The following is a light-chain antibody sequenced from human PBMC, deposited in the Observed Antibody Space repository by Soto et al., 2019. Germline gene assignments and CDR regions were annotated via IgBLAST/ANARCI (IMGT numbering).Light chain of an antibody. J-gene: IGLJ2*01. CDR2: DVS. V-gene: IGLV2-11*01. CDR1: SSDVGGYNY. Sequence: QSVLTQPRSVSGSPGQSATISCTGTSSDVGGYNYVSWYQQHPGKAPKLMIYDVSKRPSGVPDRFSGSKSGNTASLTISGLQAEDEADYYCCSYAGSYPLFGGGTKLTVL. CDR3: CSYAGSYPL.